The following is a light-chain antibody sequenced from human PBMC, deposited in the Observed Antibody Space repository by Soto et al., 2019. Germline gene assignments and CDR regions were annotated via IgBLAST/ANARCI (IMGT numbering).Light chain of an antibody. Sequence: DIQMTQSPSSVSASVGDRVTITCRASQDISGCLAWFQQKPGEAPKLPIYAASSLRSGVPSRFSGSGSGTDFTLTISSLQPEDFATYYCQQSYSTPRTFGQGTKVDIK. CDR3: QQSYSTPRT. V-gene: IGKV1-12*01. CDR2: AAS. J-gene: IGKJ1*01. CDR1: QDISGC.